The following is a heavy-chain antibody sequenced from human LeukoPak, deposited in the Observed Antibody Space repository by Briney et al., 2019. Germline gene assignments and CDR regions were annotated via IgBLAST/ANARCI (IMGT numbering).Heavy chain of an antibody. CDR3: ARDQRLRSSGWYATNDY. CDR1: GFTFSSYG. V-gene: IGHV3-30*03. CDR2: ISYDGSNK. J-gene: IGHJ4*02. D-gene: IGHD6-19*01. Sequence: HPGRSLRLSCAASGFTFSSYGMHWVRQAPGKGLEWVAVISYDGSNKYYADSVKGRFTISRDNAKNSLYLQMNSLRAEDTAVYYCARDQRLRSSGWYATNDYWGQGTLVTVSS.